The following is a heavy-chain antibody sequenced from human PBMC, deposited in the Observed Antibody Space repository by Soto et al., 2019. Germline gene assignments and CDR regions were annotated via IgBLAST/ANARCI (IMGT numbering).Heavy chain of an antibody. D-gene: IGHD4-17*01. CDR1: GGSISSYY. J-gene: IGHJ3*02. Sequence: QVQLQESGPGLVKPSETLSLTCTVSGGSISSYYWSWIRQPPGKGLEWIGYIYYSGSTNYNPSLNCRGTTAADTSKYQQSQKLTSVAAADTAVYYCARPYGCAFDIWGQGTMVTVSS. V-gene: IGHV4-59*08. CDR2: IYYSGST. CDR3: ARPYGCAFDI.